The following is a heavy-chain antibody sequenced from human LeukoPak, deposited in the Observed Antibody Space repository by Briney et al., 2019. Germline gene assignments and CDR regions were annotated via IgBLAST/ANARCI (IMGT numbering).Heavy chain of an antibody. D-gene: IGHD2-15*01. Sequence: SETLSLTCAVSGASISSGNWLSWVRQPPGKGLEWIGEIYHSGSTNYNPSLKSRVTISVDNSKNQFSLKMSSMTAADTAVYYCARAGWYTLDNWGQGTLVTVSS. CDR3: ARAGWYTLDN. CDR1: GASISSGNW. V-gene: IGHV4-4*02. J-gene: IGHJ4*02. CDR2: IYHSGST.